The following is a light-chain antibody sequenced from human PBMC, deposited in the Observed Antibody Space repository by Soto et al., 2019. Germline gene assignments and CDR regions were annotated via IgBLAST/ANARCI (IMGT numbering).Light chain of an antibody. CDR2: AVS. J-gene: IGLJ1*01. Sequence: QSVLTRPASVSGSPGQSITMSCTGTSSDVGDYNYVSWYQQHPGKAPKLMISAVSNRPSGVSDRFSGSKSGNTASLTISGLQAEDEADYYCSYMRNSLYVFGTGTKVTVL. V-gene: IGLV2-14*01. CDR1: SSDVGDYNY. CDR3: SYMRNSLYV.